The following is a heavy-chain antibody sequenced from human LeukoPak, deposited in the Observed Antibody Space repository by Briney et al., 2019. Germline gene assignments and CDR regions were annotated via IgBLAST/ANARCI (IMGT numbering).Heavy chain of an antibody. CDR3: ARGIYGNFEY. V-gene: IGHV3-74*01. D-gene: IGHD3-10*01. J-gene: IGHJ4*02. Sequence: GGSLKLSCAASGFTFTKYWMHWVRQVPRKGLMWVSRINNEGNDTNYADSVKGRFTISRDNAKNTLYLQMNSLRAEDTAVYYCARGIYGNFEYWGQGSLVTVSS. CDR1: GFTFTKYW. CDR2: INNEGNDT.